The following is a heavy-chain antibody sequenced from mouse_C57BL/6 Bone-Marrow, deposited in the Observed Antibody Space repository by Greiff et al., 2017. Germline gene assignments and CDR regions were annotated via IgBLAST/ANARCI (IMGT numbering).Heavy chain of an antibody. CDR1: GFSLTSYG. Sequence: QVQLKESGPGLVQPSQSLSITCTVSGFSLTSYGVHWVRQSPGKGLEWLGVIWSGGGKDYNAAFISRLSISKDNSKSQVFFKMNSLQADDTAIYYCARRTGTWFAYWGQGTLVTVSA. CDR2: IWSGGGK. D-gene: IGHD4-1*01. CDR3: ARRTGTWFAY. V-gene: IGHV2-2*01. J-gene: IGHJ3*01.